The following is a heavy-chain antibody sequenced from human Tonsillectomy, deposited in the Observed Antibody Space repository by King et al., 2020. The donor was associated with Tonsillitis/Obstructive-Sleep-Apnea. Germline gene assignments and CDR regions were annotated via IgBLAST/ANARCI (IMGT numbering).Heavy chain of an antibody. CDR3: ARSSAGTTGWFDP. J-gene: IGHJ5*02. D-gene: IGHD1-7*01. CDR1: GYTFTSFF. Sequence: QLVQSGAGVKKPGASVKVSCKASGYTFTSFFMHWVRQAPGLGLEWMGVINPSGGSTRHAQKLQGRVTMTRDTSTSTVYMELSSLRSEDTAVYYCARSSAGTTGWFDPWGQGTLVTVSS. V-gene: IGHV1-46*04. CDR2: INPSGGST.